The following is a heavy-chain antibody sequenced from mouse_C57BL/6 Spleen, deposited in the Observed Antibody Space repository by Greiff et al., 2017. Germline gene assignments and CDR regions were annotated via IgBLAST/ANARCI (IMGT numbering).Heavy chain of an antibody. CDR1: GFTFSSYA. V-gene: IGHV5-4*01. J-gene: IGHJ3*01. Sequence: EVKVVESGGGLVKPGGSLKLSCAASGFTFSSYAMSWVRQTPEKRLEWVATISDGGSYTYYPDNVKGRFTISRDNAKNNLYLQMSHLKSEDTAMYYCARDLYYDYDEVAYWGQGTPVTVSA. CDR3: ARDLYYDYDEVAY. D-gene: IGHD2-4*01. CDR2: ISDGGSYT.